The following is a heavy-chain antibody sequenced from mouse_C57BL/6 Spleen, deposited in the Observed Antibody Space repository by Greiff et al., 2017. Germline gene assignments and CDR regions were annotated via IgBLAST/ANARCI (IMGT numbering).Heavy chain of an antibody. D-gene: IGHD2-5*01. CDR1: GYSITSGYY. CDR2: ISYDGSN. CDR3: ARGGAAYYSNYAMDY. V-gene: IGHV3-6*01. Sequence: DVQLQESGPGLVKPSQSLSLTCSVTGYSITSGYYWNWIRQFPGNKLEWMGYISYDGSNNYNPSLKNRISITRDTSKNQFFLKLNSVTTEDTATYYCARGGAAYYSNYAMDYWGQGTSVTVSS. J-gene: IGHJ4*01.